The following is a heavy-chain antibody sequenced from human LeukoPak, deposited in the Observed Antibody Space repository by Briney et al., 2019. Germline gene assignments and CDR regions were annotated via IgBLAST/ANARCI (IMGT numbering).Heavy chain of an antibody. CDR1: GGSISSYY. CDR3: ARDFHGSAFDI. Sequence: PSETLYLTCTVSGGSISSYYWSWIRQPPGKGLEWIGYIYYSGSTNYNPSLKSRVTISVDTSKNQFSLKLSSVTAADTAVYYCARDFHGSAFDIWGQGTMVTVSS. J-gene: IGHJ3*02. D-gene: IGHD6-25*01. V-gene: IGHV4-59*01. CDR2: IYYSGST.